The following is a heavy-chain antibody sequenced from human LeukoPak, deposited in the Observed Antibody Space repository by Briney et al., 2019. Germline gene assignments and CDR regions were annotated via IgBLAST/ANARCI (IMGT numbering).Heavy chain of an antibody. Sequence: ASVKVSCKASGYTFTSYAMHWVRQAPGQRLEWMGWINAGNGNTKYSQKFQGRVTITRDTSASTAYMELSSLRSEDTAVYYCARDYKYSSSWYYFDCWGQGTLVTVSS. V-gene: IGHV1-3*01. J-gene: IGHJ4*02. CDR3: ARDYKYSSSWYYFDC. CDR1: GYTFTSYA. CDR2: INAGNGNT. D-gene: IGHD6-13*01.